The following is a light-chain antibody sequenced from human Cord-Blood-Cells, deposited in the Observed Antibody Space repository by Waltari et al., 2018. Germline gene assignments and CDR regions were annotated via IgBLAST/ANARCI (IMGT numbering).Light chain of an antibody. J-gene: IGLJ3*02. CDR2: EGS. V-gene: IGLV2-23*03. Sequence: QSALTQPASVSGSPGQSITISCTGTSSDVGSYNLVSWYQQHPGKAPKLMIYEGSKRPSGVSNRFSCSKACNTASLTISGLQAEDEADYYCCSYAGSSTFGVFGGGTKLTVL. CDR1: SSDVGSYNL. CDR3: CSYAGSSTFGV.